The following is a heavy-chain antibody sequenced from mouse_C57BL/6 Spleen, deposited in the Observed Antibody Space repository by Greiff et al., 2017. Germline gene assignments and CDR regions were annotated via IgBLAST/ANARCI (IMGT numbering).Heavy chain of an antibody. CDR3: ARGGGTGYFDV. Sequence: EVMLVESGGGLVKPGGSLKLSCAASGFTFSSYATSWVRQTPEKRLEWVATISDGGSYTYYPDNVKGRFTISRDNAKNNLYLQMSHLKSEDTAMYYCARGGGTGYFDVWGTGTTVTVSS. D-gene: IGHD3-3*01. V-gene: IGHV5-4*03. CDR1: GFTFSSYA. CDR2: ISDGGSYT. J-gene: IGHJ1*03.